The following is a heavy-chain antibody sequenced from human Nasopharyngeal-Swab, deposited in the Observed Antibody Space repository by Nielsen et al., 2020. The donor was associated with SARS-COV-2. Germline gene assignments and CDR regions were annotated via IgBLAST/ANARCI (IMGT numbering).Heavy chain of an antibody. Sequence: SETLSLTCTVSGASMSGYSWSWVRQTPGKGLEWIGEVNHGGGTNYNPSLKSRVTISVATSKNQFSLKLTSVTAADTAVYYCARGGAGVVASPVLGLGPFYYYHFMDVWGQGTTVTVSS. CDR1: GASMSGYS. CDR3: ARGGAGVVASPVLGLGPFYYYHFMDV. CDR2: VNHGGGT. D-gene: IGHD6-6*01. J-gene: IGHJ6*03. V-gene: IGHV4-34*01.